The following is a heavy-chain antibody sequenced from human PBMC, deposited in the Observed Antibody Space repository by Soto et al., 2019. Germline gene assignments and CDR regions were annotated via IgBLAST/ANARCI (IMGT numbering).Heavy chain of an antibody. D-gene: IGHD6-19*01. J-gene: IGHJ4*02. CDR2: ISTTSSHT. Sequence: PEGSLRRSWSTSRFTFSDFYMSWIRQAPGKGLEWISYISTTSSHTNYADSVKGRLTVSRDNANNSLYLEMNNLRGDDTAVYYCAKGGRQWLVTSDFNYWGQGALVTVSS. CDR1: RFTFSDFY. CDR3: AKGGRQWLVTSDFNY. V-gene: IGHV3-11*03.